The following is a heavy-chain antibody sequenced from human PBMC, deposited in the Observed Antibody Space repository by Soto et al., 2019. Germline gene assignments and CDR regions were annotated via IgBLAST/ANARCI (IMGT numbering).Heavy chain of an antibody. CDR1: GGTFSSYA. Sequence: SVKVSCKAAGGTFSSYAISWGRQAPGQGLEWMGGIIPIFGTANYAQKFQGRVTITADESTSTAYMELSSLRSEDTAVYYCARDPTYYYDSSGYYLLDYWGQGTLVTVSS. CDR2: IIPIFGTA. V-gene: IGHV1-69*13. D-gene: IGHD3-22*01. J-gene: IGHJ4*02. CDR3: ARDPTYYYDSSGYYLLDY.